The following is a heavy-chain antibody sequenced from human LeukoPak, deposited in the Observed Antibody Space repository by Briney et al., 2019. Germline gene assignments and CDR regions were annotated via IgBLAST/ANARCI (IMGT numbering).Heavy chain of an antibody. V-gene: IGHV3-74*01. Sequence: GSLRLSCAASGFTFSSYWMHWVRQAPGKGLVWVSRIYSDASTTSYADSVKGRFTISRDNAKNTLHLQMNSLRAEDTAVYYCTRVAGSGSVDWGQGTLVAVSS. CDR2: IYSDASTT. J-gene: IGHJ4*02. CDR3: TRVAGSGSVD. CDR1: GFTFSSYW. D-gene: IGHD1-26*01.